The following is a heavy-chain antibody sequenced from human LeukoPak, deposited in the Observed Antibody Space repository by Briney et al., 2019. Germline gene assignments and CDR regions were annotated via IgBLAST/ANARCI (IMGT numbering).Heavy chain of an antibody. CDR1: GYTFTSYD. CDR3: ARRGYDFWSGYYMGIDY. CDR2: MNPNSGNT. V-gene: IGHV1-8*01. J-gene: IGHJ4*02. Sequence: ASVKVSCKASGYTFTSYDINWVRQATGQGLEWMGWMNPNSGNTGYAQKFQGRVTMTRNTSISTAYMELSSLRSEDTAVYYCARRGYDFWSGYYMGIDYWGQGTLVTVSS. D-gene: IGHD3-3*01.